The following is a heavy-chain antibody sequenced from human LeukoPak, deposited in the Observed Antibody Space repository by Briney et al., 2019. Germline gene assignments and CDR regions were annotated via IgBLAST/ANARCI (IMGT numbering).Heavy chain of an antibody. CDR2: MNPNSGNT. V-gene: IGHV1-8*03. Sequence: ASVKVSCKASGYTFTSYDINWVRQATGQGLEWMGWMNPNSGNTGYAQKFQGRVTITRNTSISTAYMELSSLRSEDTAVYYCARGRGSSREFDYWGQGTLVTVSS. CDR1: GYTFTSYD. D-gene: IGHD6-13*01. CDR3: ARGRGSSREFDY. J-gene: IGHJ4*02.